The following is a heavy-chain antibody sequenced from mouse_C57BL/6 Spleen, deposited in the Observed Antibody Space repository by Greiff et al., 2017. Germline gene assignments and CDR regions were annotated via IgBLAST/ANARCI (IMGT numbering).Heavy chain of an antibody. CDR2: ISSGSSTI. V-gene: IGHV5-17*01. J-gene: IGHJ4*01. Sequence: EVQLQESGGGLVKPGGSLKLSCAASGFTFSDYGMHWVRQAPEKGLEWVAYISSGSSTIYYADTVKGRFTISRDNAKNTLFLQMTSLMSEDTAMYYCARWRYYYGSDAMDYWGQGTSVTVSS. CDR3: ARWRYYYGSDAMDY. CDR1: GFTFSDYG. D-gene: IGHD1-1*01.